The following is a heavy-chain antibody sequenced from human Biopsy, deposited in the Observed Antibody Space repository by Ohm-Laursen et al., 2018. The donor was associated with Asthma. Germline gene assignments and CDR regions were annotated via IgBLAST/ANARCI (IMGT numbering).Heavy chain of an antibody. V-gene: IGHV3-9*01. CDR3: AKGEWELLEANFDY. Sequence: SLRLSCAASGFTFDDYAMHWVRQAPGKGLEWVSGISWNSGSIGYADSVKGRFTISRDNAKNSLYLQINSLRAEDTALYYCAKGEWELLEANFDYWGQGTLVTVSS. D-gene: IGHD1-26*01. J-gene: IGHJ4*02. CDR2: ISWNSGSI. CDR1: GFTFDDYA.